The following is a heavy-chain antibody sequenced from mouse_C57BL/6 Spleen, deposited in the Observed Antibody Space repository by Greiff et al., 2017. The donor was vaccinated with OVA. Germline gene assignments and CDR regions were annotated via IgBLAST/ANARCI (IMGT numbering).Heavy chain of an antibody. V-gene: IGHV5-4*01. J-gene: IGHJ4*01. CDR2: ISDGGSCT. CDR1: GFTFSSYA. Sequence: EVKLVESGGGLVKPGGSLKLSCAASGFTFSSYAMSWVRQTPEQRLEWVATISDGGSCTYCPDNVKGRFTITRDNAKNNLYLQMSHLKSEDTAMYYCAREMYGNSAMDYWGQGTSVTVSS. D-gene: IGHD2-10*02. CDR3: AREMYGNSAMDY.